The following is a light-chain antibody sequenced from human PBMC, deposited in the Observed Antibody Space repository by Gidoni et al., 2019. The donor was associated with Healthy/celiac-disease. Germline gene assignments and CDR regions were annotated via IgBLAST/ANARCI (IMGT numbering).Light chain of an antibody. CDR1: KWVDKS. V-gene: IGLV3-1*01. CDR2: QDN. CDR3: QAWDSSTVV. J-gene: IGLJ2*01. Sequence: SYELPQPHSVSVSPGQTASTTCSGDKWVDKSACWYQQKLGQSPVLVIYQDNKRPSGIPARFSGSTSGNTATLTISGTQAMDEADYYCQAWDSSTVVFGGGTKLTVL.